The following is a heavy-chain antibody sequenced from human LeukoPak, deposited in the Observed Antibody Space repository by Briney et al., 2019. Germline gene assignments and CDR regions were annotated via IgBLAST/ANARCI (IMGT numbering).Heavy chain of an antibody. CDR1: GFTFSSYA. Sequence: PGRSLRLSCAASGFTFSSYAMHWVRQAPGKGLEWGAVISYDGSNKYYADSVKGRFTISRDNSKNTLYLQMNSLRAEDTAVYYCARDGRQWLAQGCFDYWGQGTLVTVSS. CDR3: ARDGRQWLAQGCFDY. V-gene: IGHV3-30*04. D-gene: IGHD6-19*01. J-gene: IGHJ4*02. CDR2: ISYDGSNK.